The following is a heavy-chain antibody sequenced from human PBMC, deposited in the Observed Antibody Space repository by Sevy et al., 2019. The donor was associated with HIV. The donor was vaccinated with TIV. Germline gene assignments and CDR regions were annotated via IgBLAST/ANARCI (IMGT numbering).Heavy chain of an antibody. CDR3: ASAPHKNEGFDI. V-gene: IGHV3-64*01. J-gene: IGHJ3*02. CDR1: GFTFSGYP. Sequence: GGSLRLSCAASGFTFSGYPMYWVRQAPGKGLEYVSLISSNGGSTYYANFVKGRFTVSRDNSKNTLFLQMGSLRTEDMAVYYCASAPHKNEGFDIWGQGALVTVSS. CDR2: ISSNGGST.